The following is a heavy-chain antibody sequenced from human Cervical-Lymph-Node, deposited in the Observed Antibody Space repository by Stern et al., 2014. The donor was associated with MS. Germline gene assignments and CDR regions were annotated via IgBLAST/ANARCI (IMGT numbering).Heavy chain of an antibody. J-gene: IGHJ4*02. CDR2: INPSGGRP. D-gene: IGHD1-26*01. CDR3: ARNWRGVGSTAYDY. CDR1: GYTFTTYY. Sequence: VQLVESGAEVEKPGASVKGSCKASGYTFTTYYMHWVRQAPGQGLEWMGRINPSGGRPTYAQKFQGRVTMTRDTSTSTVYMELSSLRSEDTAVYYCARNWRGVGSTAYDYWGQGTLVTVSS. V-gene: IGHV1-46*01.